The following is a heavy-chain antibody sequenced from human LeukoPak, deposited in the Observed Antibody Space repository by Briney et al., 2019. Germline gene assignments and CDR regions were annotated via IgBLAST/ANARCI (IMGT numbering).Heavy chain of an antibody. CDR2: IYYTGST. Sequence: PSETLSLTCSVSGASISGGTYYWGWIRQPPGKGLEWIGSIYYTGSTYDNPSLKSRVTISVDTSKNQFSLKLSSVTAADTAVYYCARYGDCSSTSCYVRVYNWFDPWGQGTLVTVSS. CDR3: ARYGDCSSTSCYVRVYNWFDP. CDR1: GASISGGTYY. D-gene: IGHD2-2*01. J-gene: IGHJ5*02. V-gene: IGHV4-39*07.